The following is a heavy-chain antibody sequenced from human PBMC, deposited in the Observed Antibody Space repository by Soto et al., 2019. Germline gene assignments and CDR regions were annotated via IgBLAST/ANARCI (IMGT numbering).Heavy chain of an antibody. J-gene: IGHJ5*02. CDR1: GFTLSSDA. V-gene: IGHV3-23*01. D-gene: IGHD3-3*01. CDR2: ISGSGRST. Sequence: GGSLRLSCAASGFTLSSDAMSWVRQAPGRGLEWVSAISGSGRSTYYADSVKGRFTIARDNSKNTLYLQMNSLRAEDTAVYYCAKDGPTIFGFDPWGQGTLVTVSS. CDR3: AKDGPTIFGFDP.